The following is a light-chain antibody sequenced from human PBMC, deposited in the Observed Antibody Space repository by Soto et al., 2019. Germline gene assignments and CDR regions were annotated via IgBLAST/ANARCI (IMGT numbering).Light chain of an antibody. CDR2: KAS. CDR1: QSISSW. V-gene: IGKV1-5*03. CDR3: QQCSSYPWT. J-gene: IGKJ1*01. Sequence: DIQMTQSPSTLSASVGDRVTNTCRASQSISSWLAWYQQKPGKAPKLLIYKASSLQSGVPSRFSGSGSGTEFTLTISSLQPDDFAAYYCQQCSSYPWTFGQGTKVEIK.